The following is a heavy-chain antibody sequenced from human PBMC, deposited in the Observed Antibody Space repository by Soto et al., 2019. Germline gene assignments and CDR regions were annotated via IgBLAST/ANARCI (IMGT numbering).Heavy chain of an antibody. Sequence: QVQLVQSGAEVKKPGSSVKVSCKASGGTFSGYAISWVRQAPGQGLEWMGGIIPIFGTSNCAQKFQGRVRSTGDEATRTAYMELSSLRAEDTAVYYCARDRVSSSWYYSYGMDVWGQGTTVTVSS. J-gene: IGHJ6*02. CDR1: GGTFSGYA. CDR3: ARDRVSSSWYYSYGMDV. CDR2: IIPIFGTS. D-gene: IGHD6-13*01. V-gene: IGHV1-69*01.